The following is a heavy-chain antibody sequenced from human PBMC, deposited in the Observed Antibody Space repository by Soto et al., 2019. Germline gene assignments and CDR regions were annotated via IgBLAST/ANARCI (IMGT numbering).Heavy chain of an antibody. CDR3: AHSSPLIAVAGREVDY. V-gene: IGHV2-5*01. D-gene: IGHD6-19*01. Sequence: QITLKESGPTLVKPTQTLTLTCTFSGFSLSTSGVGVGWIRQPPGKALEWLALIYWNDDKRYSPSLKSRLTITKDTSKNQVVHTMTNMDPVDTATYYCAHSSPLIAVAGREVDYWGHGPLVAVSA. CDR1: GFSLSTSGVG. J-gene: IGHJ4*01. CDR2: IYWNDDK.